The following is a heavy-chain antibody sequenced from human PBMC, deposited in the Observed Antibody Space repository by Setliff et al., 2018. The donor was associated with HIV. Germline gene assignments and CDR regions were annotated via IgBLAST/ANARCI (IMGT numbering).Heavy chain of an antibody. CDR3: ARDEKRAAGGSLYYFDL. Sequence: SVKVSCKASGGSFSRNAISWVRQAPGHGLEWMGGIIPMFGTADYAQKFQGSVTIIADESTSTAYMELRSLTSDDTAVYFCARDEKRAAGGSLYYFDLWGQGTMVTVSS. CDR2: IIPMFGTA. D-gene: IGHD3-16*02. J-gene: IGHJ4*02. V-gene: IGHV1-69*13. CDR1: GGSFSRNA.